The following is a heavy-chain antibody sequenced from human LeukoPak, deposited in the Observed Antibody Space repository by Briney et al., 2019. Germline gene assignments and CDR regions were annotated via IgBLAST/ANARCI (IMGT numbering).Heavy chain of an antibody. J-gene: IGHJ4*02. CDR3: AKAGTMVRGGPSDY. CDR1: GFTFSSYA. CDR2: ISGSGGST. Sequence: PGGSLRLSCAASGFTFSSYAMSWVRQAPGEGLEWVSAISGSGGSTYYADSVKGRFTISRDNSTNTLYLQMNSLRAEDTAVYYCAKAGTMVRGGPSDYWGQGTLVTVSS. D-gene: IGHD3-10*01. V-gene: IGHV3-23*01.